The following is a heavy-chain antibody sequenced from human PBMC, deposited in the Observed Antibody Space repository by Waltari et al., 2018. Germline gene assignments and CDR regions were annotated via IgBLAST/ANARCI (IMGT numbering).Heavy chain of an antibody. CDR1: GGSFSGYS. CDR3: ARHVSHSSSWRRRSWFDP. CDR2: INHSGST. Sequence: QVQLQQWGAGLLKPSETLSLTCAVYGGSFSGYSWRWLRQTPGKGLEWIGEINHSGSTNYNPSLKSRVTISVDTSKNQFSLKLSSVTAADTAVYYCARHVSHSSSWRRRSWFDPWGQGTLVTVSS. J-gene: IGHJ5*02. D-gene: IGHD6-13*01. V-gene: IGHV4-34*01.